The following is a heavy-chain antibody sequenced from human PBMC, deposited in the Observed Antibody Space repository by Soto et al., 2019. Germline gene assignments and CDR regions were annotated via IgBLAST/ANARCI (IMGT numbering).Heavy chain of an antibody. V-gene: IGHV3-30-3*01. D-gene: IGHD6-19*01. Sequence: HPVGSLRLSCAASGFTFSSYAMHWVRQAPGKGLEWVAVISYDGSNKYYADSVKGRFTISRDNSKNTLYLQMNSLRAEGTAVYYCARGSGGTVAGYYWGQGTLVTVSS. CDR1: GFTFSSYA. J-gene: IGHJ4*02. CDR3: ARGSGGTVAGYY. CDR2: ISYDGSNK.